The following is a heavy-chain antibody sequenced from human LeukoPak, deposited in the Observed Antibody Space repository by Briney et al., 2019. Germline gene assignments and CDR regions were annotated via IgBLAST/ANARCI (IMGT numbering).Heavy chain of an antibody. V-gene: IGHV4-39*07. Sequence: SETLSLTCTVSGGSISSSSYYWGWIRQPPGKGLEWIGSIYYSGSTYYNPSLKSRVTISVDTSKNQFSLKLSSVTAADAAVYYCARGSRELPPPYYYYYGMDVWGQGTTVTVSS. CDR3: ARGSRELPPPYYYYYGMDV. D-gene: IGHD1-26*01. CDR2: IYYSGST. J-gene: IGHJ6*02. CDR1: GGSISSSSYY.